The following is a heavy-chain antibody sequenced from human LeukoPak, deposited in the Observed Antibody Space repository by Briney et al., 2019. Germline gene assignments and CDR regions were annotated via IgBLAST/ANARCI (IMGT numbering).Heavy chain of an antibody. CDR1: GYTFTSYY. J-gene: IGHJ6*02. CDR2: INPSGGYT. D-gene: IGHD3-10*01. CDR3: ARRGITLVRGVISDYYYGMDV. Sequence: ASVKVSCKASGYTFTSYYMHWVRQAPGQGLEWMGTINPSGGYTNFAQKFRGRVTMTRDTSTSTVYMALSSLRSEDTAVYYCARRGITLVRGVISDYYYGMDVWGQGTTVTVSS. V-gene: IGHV1-46*01.